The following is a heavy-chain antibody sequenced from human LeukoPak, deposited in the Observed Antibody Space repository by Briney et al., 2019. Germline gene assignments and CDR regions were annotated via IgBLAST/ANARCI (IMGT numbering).Heavy chain of an antibody. CDR3: AKDPARIVGATSPHY. Sequence: GGSLRLSCAASGFTFSSYSMNWVRQAPGKGLEWVSSISSSSSYIYYADSVKGRFTISRDNAKNSLYLQMNSLRAEDTAVYYCAKDPARIVGATSPHYWGQGTLVTVSS. CDR1: GFTFSSYS. J-gene: IGHJ4*02. D-gene: IGHD1-26*01. CDR2: ISSSSSYI. V-gene: IGHV3-21*01.